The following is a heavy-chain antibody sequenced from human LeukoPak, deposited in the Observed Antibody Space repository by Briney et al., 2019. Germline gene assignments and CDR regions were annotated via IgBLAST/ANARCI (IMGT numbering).Heavy chain of an antibody. CDR3: ARVSQLLGKDTYYYYYMDV. J-gene: IGHJ6*03. CDR1: GYTFTGHY. CDR2: INPNSGDT. Sequence: ASVKVSCTASGYTFTGHYIHWVRQAPGQGLEWMGWINPNSGDTRYAQKFRGRVTMTRDTSISTVYMELSRLGSDDTAVYYCARVSQLLGKDTYYYYYMDVWGKGTTVTISS. D-gene: IGHD2-2*01. V-gene: IGHV1-2*02.